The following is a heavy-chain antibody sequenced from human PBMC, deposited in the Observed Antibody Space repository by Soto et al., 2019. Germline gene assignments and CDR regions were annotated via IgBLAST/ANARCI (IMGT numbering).Heavy chain of an antibody. CDR3: AKDTNSNPDY. CDR2: IWYDGSNT. Sequence: PGGSLRLSCAASGFIFSSFGMHWVRQAPGKGLEWVAHIWYDGSNTYYADSVKGRFTISRDNSKNTLYLQMNSLRAEDTAVYYCAKDTNSNPDYWGQGTLVTVSS. CDR1: GFIFSSFG. V-gene: IGHV3-30*02. D-gene: IGHD4-4*01. J-gene: IGHJ4*02.